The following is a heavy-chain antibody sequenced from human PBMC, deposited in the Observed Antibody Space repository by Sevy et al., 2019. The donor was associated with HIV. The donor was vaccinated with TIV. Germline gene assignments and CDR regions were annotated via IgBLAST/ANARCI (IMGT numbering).Heavy chain of an antibody. D-gene: IGHD2-8*01. J-gene: IGHJ4*02. V-gene: IGHV4-4*07. Sequence: SETLSLTCTVSGGSISSYYWSWIRQPAGKGLEWIGRIYTSGSTNYNPSLKSRVTMSVDTSKNQFSLKLSSVTAAETAVYYCARDRGYCTNGVCYLPYFDYWGQGTLVTVSS. CDR1: GGSISSYY. CDR3: ARDRGYCTNGVCYLPYFDY. CDR2: IYTSGST.